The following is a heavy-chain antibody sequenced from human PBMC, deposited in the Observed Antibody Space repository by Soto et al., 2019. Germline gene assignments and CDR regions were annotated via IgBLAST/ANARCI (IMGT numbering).Heavy chain of an antibody. CDR2: ISADNGNT. J-gene: IGHJ5*02. D-gene: IGHD1-26*01. Sequence: QVHLVQSGAEVKKPGASVKVSCKASGYTFASYGISWVRQAPGQGREWMGWISADNGNTNYAQKLQGRVTMTTDTSTSTASMEPRSLRSDDTAVYYCARARGSSSCFDTCGQGTLVTVSS. V-gene: IGHV1-18*01. CDR3: ARARGSSSCFDT. CDR1: GYTFASYG.